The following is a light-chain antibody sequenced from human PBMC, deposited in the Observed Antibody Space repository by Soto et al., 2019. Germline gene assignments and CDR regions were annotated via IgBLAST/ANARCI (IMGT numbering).Light chain of an antibody. J-gene: IGKJ1*01. CDR3: QQSSSTPRT. Sequence: DIQMTQSPSSLSASVGDRVTITCRASQSISRYLNWHQQKPGKAPKLLIYGASNLQSGVPSRFSGSGSGTDSTLTISSLQPEDFATYYCQQSSSTPRTFGQGTKVEIK. CDR1: QSISRY. V-gene: IGKV1-39*01. CDR2: GAS.